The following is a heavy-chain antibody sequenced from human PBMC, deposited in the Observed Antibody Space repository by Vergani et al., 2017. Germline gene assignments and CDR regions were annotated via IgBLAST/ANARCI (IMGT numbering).Heavy chain of an antibody. Sequence: QVQLQESGPGLVKPSQTLSLTCTVSGGSISRGDYYWSWIRQPPGKGLEWIGYIYYSGSTYYNPSLKSRVTISVDTSKNQFSLKLSSVTAADTAVYYCAXENQQQQPEYYFDYWGQGTLVTVSS. CDR1: GGSISRGDYY. CDR2: IYYSGST. V-gene: IGHV4-30-4*01. J-gene: IGHJ4*02. CDR3: AXENQQQQPEYYFDY. D-gene: IGHD6-13*01.